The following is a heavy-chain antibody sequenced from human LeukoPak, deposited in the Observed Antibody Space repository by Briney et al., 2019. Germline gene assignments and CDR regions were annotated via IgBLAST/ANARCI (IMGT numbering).Heavy chain of an antibody. CDR3: ARHEWELTDFDY. Sequence: ASVKVSCKASGGTFSSYAISWVRQTPGQGLEWMGGIIPIFGTANYAQKFQGRVTITADESTSTAYMGLSSLRSEDTAVYYCARHEWELTDFDYWGQGTLVTVST. J-gene: IGHJ4*02. V-gene: IGHV1-69*13. CDR1: GGTFSSYA. D-gene: IGHD1-26*01. CDR2: IIPIFGTA.